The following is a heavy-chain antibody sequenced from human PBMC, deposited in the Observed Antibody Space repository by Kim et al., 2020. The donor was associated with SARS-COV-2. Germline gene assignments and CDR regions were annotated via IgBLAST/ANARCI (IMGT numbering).Heavy chain of an antibody. CDR1: GGSISSYY. CDR3: ARDPTGIAAAGIGYYGMDV. CDR2: IYYSGST. V-gene: IGHV4-59*01. D-gene: IGHD6-13*01. J-gene: IGHJ6*02. Sequence: SETLSLTCTVSGGSISSYYWSWIRQPPGKGLEWIGYIYYSGSTNYNPSLKSRVTISVDTSKNQFSLKLSSVTAADTAVYYCARDPTGIAAAGIGYYGMDVWGQGTTVTVSS.